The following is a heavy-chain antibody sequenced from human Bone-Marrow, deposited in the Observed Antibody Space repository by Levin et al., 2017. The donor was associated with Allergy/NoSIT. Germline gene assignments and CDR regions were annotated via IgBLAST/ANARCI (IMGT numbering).Heavy chain of an antibody. CDR3: ARGRAVYSDGRGYYWEGLDV. CDR2: INHSGSI. Sequence: SETLSLTCAVYGRTFSHYYWNWIRQPPGKGLEWIGEINHSGSINYNPSLKSRVITSIDKSKNQVSLKLISVTAADTAVYYCARGRAVYSDGRGYYWEGLDVWAQGTTVTVSS. J-gene: IGHJ6*02. V-gene: IGHV4-34*01. D-gene: IGHD3-22*01. CDR1: GRTFSHYY.